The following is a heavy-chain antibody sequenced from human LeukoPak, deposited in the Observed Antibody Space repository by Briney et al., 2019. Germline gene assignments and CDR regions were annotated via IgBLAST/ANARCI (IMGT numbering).Heavy chain of an antibody. CDR2: ISVSGDII. J-gene: IGHJ4*02. Sequence: GGSLRLSCAASGFTFSDYYTSWIRQAPGKGLEWLSYISVSGDIIHYTDSVKGRFTISRDNAKSSLYLQMSSLRAEDTAVYYCARGRTTTLYYFDYWGQGTLVTVSS. CDR1: GFTFSDYY. D-gene: IGHD2/OR15-2a*01. CDR3: ARGRTTTLYYFDY. V-gene: IGHV3-11*01.